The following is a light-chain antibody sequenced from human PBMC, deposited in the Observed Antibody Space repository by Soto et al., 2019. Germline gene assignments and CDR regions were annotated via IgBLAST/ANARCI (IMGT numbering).Light chain of an antibody. J-gene: IGKJ2*01. CDR1: QSVGTW. CDR2: FTS. V-gene: IGKV1-39*01. Sequence: DIQMTQSPPSLSASVGDRVTLTCRASQSVGTWLNWYQQKPGKAPKLLIYFTSSLQSGVPSRFSGSGSERDFTLTISNLQPEDFASYYCQQSHITPHTFGQGTRVEI. CDR3: QQSHITPHT.